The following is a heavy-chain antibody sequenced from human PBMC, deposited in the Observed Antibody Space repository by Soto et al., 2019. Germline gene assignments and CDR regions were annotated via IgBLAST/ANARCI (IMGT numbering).Heavy chain of an antibody. Sequence: EVQLVESGGGLVQPGGSLRLSCAASGFTFSSYSMNWVRQAPGKGLEWVSYISSSSSTIYYADAVKGRFTISRDNPXNSLYLQMNSLRDEDTAVYYCARDNYGDYLNWFDPWGQGTLVTVSS. CDR2: ISSSSSTI. CDR3: ARDNYGDYLNWFDP. V-gene: IGHV3-48*02. CDR1: GFTFSSYS. D-gene: IGHD4-17*01. J-gene: IGHJ5*02.